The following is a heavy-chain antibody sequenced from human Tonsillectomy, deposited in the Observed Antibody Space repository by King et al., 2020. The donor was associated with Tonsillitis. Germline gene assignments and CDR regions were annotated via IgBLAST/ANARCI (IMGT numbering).Heavy chain of an antibody. V-gene: IGHV4-39*02. CDR3: ARDPGYSRGFDR. Sequence: QLQESGPGLVKPSETLSLTCIVSGGSISDTSYHWGWLRQPPGKGLEWIGSIYYSGKTYYNSSLKSRVTILVDTSKNQFSLKLSSVTAADTAVYYCARDPGYSRGFDRWGQGTLVTVSS. CDR2: IYYSGKT. D-gene: IGHD3-22*01. CDR1: GGSISDTSYH. J-gene: IGHJ5*02.